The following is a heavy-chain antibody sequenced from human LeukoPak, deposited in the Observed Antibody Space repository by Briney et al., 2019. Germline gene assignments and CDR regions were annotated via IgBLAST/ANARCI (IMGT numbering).Heavy chain of an antibody. V-gene: IGHV3-9*01. CDR1: GFTFDDYA. J-gene: IGHJ4*02. Sequence: PGGSLRLSCAASGFTFDDYAMHWVRQAPGKGLEWVSGISWNSGRIGYADSVKGRFTISRDNAKNSLYLQMNSLRAEDTALYYCAKAGNYDILTGASNYFDYWGQGTLVTVSS. CDR2: ISWNSGRI. D-gene: IGHD3-9*01. CDR3: AKAGNYDILTGASNYFDY.